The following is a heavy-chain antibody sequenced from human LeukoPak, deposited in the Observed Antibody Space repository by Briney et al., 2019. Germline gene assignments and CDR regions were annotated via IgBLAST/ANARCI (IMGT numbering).Heavy chain of an antibody. J-gene: IGHJ3*02. CDR2: ISDSGST. CDR1: GGSISSYY. Sequence: PSETLSLTCTVSGGSISSYYWSWIRRPPGKGLEWIGHISDSGSTNYNPSLKSRVTISVDKSKNQFSLKLSSVTAADTAVYYCARTLTYGLTGYTFDMWGPGTRVTVSS. CDR3: ARTLTYGLTGYTFDM. D-gene: IGHD3-16*01. V-gene: IGHV4-59*01.